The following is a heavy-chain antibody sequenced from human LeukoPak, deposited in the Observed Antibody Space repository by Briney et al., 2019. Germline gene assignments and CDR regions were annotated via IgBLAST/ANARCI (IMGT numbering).Heavy chain of an antibody. CDR2: LYHSDSA. J-gene: IGHJ6*03. Sequence: SETLSLTRAVSGYSISNGYYRVCIRQPPGRGLVWIGSLYHSDSAYYNTSLRSRVSMSVDTSKNQFSLTLSFVTAADTAVYYCARQHDSYYYYYIDVWGSGTTVTVSS. V-gene: IGHV4-38-2*01. CDR3: ARQHDSYYYYYIDV. CDR1: GYSISNGYY.